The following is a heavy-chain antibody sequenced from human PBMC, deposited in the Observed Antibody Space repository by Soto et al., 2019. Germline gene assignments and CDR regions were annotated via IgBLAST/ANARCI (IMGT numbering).Heavy chain of an antibody. Sequence: GGPLRLSCAASGFTFSSYWMSWVRQAPGKGLEWVANIKQDGSEKYYVDSVKGRFTISRDNAKNSLYLQMNSLRAEDTAVYYCARDGGSWYTPGVDYWGQGTLVTVSS. CDR1: GFTFSSYW. CDR2: IKQDGSEK. V-gene: IGHV3-7*01. D-gene: IGHD6-13*01. CDR3: ARDGGSWYTPGVDY. J-gene: IGHJ4*02.